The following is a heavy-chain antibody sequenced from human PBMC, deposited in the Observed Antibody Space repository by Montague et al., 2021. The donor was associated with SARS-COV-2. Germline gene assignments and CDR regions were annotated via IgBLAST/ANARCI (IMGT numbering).Heavy chain of an antibody. CDR2: IHTSGST. J-gene: IGHJ6*02. CDR1: GGSISSYY. D-gene: IGHD3-3*01. V-gene: IGHV4-4*07. CDR3: ASGKYYDFWSGYYSHDYVSCMDV. Sequence: SETLSLTCTVSGGSISSYYWSWIRKSAGKGLEWLGRIHTSGSTDYNPTLNSRVTMSVATYTYQSSLKLSSMTAADTAVYYCASGKYYDFWSGYYSHDYVSCMDVWGQGTTVTVSS.